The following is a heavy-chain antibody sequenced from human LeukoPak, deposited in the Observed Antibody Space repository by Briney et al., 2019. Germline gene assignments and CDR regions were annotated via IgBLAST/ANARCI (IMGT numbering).Heavy chain of an antibody. CDR1: GGSFSGYY. D-gene: IGHD3-3*01. CDR2: INHSGST. V-gene: IGHV4-34*01. J-gene: IGHJ4*02. CDR3: ARGRRYDFWSGYSQYYFDY. Sequence: SETLSLTCAVYGGSFSGYYWSWIRQPPGKGLEWIGEINHSGSTNYNPSLKSRATISVDTSKNQFSLKLSSVTAADTAVYYCARGRRYDFWSGYSQYYFDYWGQGTLVTVSS.